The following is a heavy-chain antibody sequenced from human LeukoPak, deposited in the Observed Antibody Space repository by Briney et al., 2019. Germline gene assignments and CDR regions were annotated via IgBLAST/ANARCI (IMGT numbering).Heavy chain of an antibody. J-gene: IGHJ4*02. V-gene: IGHV3-66*01. CDR1: GFTVSSNY. CDR2: LYSGGST. D-gene: IGHD4-17*01. CDR3: ARATVY. Sequence: GGSLRFSCTASGFTVSSNYMTWVRQAPGKGLEWVSVLYSGGSTYYADSVKGRFTISRDDSKNTLYLQMNSLRAEDTAVYYCARATVYWGQGTLVTVSP.